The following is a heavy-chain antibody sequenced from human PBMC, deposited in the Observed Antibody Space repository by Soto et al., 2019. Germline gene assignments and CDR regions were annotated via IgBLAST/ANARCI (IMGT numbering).Heavy chain of an antibody. CDR2: IMPVFPTP. D-gene: IGHD4-4*01. V-gene: IGHV1-69*12. Sequence: QVQLVQSGAEVKKPGSSVKVSCKASGGTFSTSAISWVRQAPGQGLEWVGGIMPVFPTPDYAQKFQGRATITADESTTTAYLELASQRTDDTAVYYCARDKDRLQLGGNYYYFLDVWGQGTAITVSS. J-gene: IGHJ6*02. CDR3: ARDKDRLQLGGNYYYFLDV. CDR1: GGTFSTSA.